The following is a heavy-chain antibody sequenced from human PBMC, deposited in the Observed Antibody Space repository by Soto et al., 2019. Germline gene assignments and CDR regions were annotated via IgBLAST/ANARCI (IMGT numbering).Heavy chain of an antibody. V-gene: IGHV3-30-3*01. D-gene: IGHD6-19*01. CDR1: GFTFSSYA. Sequence: SGGSLRLSCAASGFTFSSYAMHWVRQAPGKGLEWVAVISYDGSNKYYADSVKGRFTISRDNSKNTLYLQMNSLRAEDTAVYYCARPPIGSGWYPFDYWGQGTLVTVSS. CDR3: ARPPIGSGWYPFDY. CDR2: ISYDGSNK. J-gene: IGHJ4*02.